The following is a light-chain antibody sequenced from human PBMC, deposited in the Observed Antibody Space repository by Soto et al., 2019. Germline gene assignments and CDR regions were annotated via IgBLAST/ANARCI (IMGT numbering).Light chain of an antibody. Sequence: IVMTHSPATLSVSPVARATLSFRASQGIGDSLAWYQHKPGQTPRLLIYETSTIATGVPTRFSGSRSGAEFTLTISSLQSEDFAVYYCQHCDSWMRTFGRGTKVDIK. CDR1: QGIGDS. CDR3: QHCDSWMRT. CDR2: ETS. J-gene: IGKJ4*02. V-gene: IGKV3-15*01.